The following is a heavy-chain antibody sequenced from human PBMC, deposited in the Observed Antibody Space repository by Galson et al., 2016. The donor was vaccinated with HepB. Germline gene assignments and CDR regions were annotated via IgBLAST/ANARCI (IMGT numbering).Heavy chain of an antibody. D-gene: IGHD4-17*01. CDR1: GFIFSDYY. J-gene: IGHJ5*02. Sequence: SLRLSCAASGFIFSDYYMTWIRQAPGEGLEWVSYISTSGNTKYYADSVKGRFTISRANAKNSLYLQMNSLRADDTAVYYCAREGGRCDYGDQRWIKTFELWCQATLVTVSS. V-gene: IGHV3-11*01. CDR2: ISTSGNTK. CDR3: AREGGRCDYGDQRWIKTFEL.